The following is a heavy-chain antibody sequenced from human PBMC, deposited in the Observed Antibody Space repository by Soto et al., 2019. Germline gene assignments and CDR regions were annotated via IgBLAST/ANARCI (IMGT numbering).Heavy chain of an antibody. CDR2: ISAYNGNT. J-gene: IGHJ6*02. CDR1: GYTFTNFG. D-gene: IGHD3-22*01. CDR3: ARALTMSGVYYYYGMDV. Sequence: GASVKVSCKASGYTFTNFGISWVRQAPGQGLEWMGWISAYNGNTNYAQNFQGRVTMTTDTSTSTAYMELRSLRSDDTAVYYCARALTMSGVYYYYGMDVWGQGTTVTVSS. V-gene: IGHV1-18*01.